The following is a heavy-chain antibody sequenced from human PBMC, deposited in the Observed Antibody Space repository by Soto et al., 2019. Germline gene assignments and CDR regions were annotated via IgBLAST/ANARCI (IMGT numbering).Heavy chain of an antibody. CDR1: GGSISSGGYS. D-gene: IGHD5-12*01. CDR3: AGGPGVARNY. CDR2: IYHSGST. V-gene: IGHV4-30-2*01. J-gene: IGHJ4*02. Sequence: QLQLQESGSGLVKPSQTLSLTCAVSGGSISSGGYSWSWIRQPPGKGLEWIGYIYHSGSTYYNPSIKSLITISVDRSKNQFSLQLSSVTAADTAVYYCAGGPGVARNYWGQGTLVTVSS.